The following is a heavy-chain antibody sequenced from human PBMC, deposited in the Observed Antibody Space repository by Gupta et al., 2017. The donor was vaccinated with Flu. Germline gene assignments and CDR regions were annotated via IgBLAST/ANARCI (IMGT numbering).Heavy chain of an antibody. J-gene: IGHJ3*02. CDR3: VRSSGTYYGAFDI. CDR1: EFTFGSYA. D-gene: IGHD1-26*01. CDR2: ISYDGGNK. Sequence: QVQVVESGGGVVQPGGSLSLTCAASEFTFGSYALHWVRQAPGKGLEWVALISYDGGNKRYTDSVKGRFTVSRDNSNSTLDLQMNSLRPEDTAVYYCVRSSGTYYGAFDIWGRGTMVTISS. V-gene: IGHV3-30-3*01.